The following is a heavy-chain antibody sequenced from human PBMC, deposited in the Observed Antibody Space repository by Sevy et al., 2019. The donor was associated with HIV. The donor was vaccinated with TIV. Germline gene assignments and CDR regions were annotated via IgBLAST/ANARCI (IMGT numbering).Heavy chain of an antibody. Sequence: GGSLRLSCAASGFTFSSYSMNWVRQAPGKGLEWVSSISSSSSYIYYADSVKGRFIISRDNAKNSLYLQMNSLRAEDTAVYYCARDQYYDSSGYDWFDPWGQGTLVTVSS. CDR3: ARDQYYDSSGYDWFDP. CDR2: ISSSSSYI. V-gene: IGHV3-21*01. J-gene: IGHJ5*02. CDR1: GFTFSSYS. D-gene: IGHD3-22*01.